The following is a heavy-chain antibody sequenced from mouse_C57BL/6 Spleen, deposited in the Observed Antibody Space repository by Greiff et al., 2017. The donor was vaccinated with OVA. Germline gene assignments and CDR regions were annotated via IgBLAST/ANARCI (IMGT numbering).Heavy chain of an antibody. CDR3: AKATVVATLGNYFDY. V-gene: IGHV1-76*01. Sequence: QVHVKQSGAELVRPGASVKLSCKASGYTFTDYYINWVKQRPGQGLEWIARIYPGSGNTYYNEKFKGKATLTAEKSSSTAYMQLSSLTSEDSAVYFCAKATVVATLGNYFDYWGQGTTLTVSS. CDR1: GYTFTDYY. CDR2: IYPGSGNT. D-gene: IGHD1-1*01. J-gene: IGHJ2*01.